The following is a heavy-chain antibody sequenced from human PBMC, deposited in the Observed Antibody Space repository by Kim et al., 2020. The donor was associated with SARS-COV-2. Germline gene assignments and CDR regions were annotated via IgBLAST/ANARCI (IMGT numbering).Heavy chain of an antibody. J-gene: IGHJ5*02. CDR2: IRGKANTYAT. CDR3: TRLVVVTSKWFDP. Sequence: GGSLRLSCAASGFTFSGSAMHWVRQASGKGLEWVGRIRGKANTYATTYAASVEGRFTISRDDSKNTAYLQMNSLKTEDTAVYYCTRLVVVTSKWFDPWGQGALVTVSS. D-gene: IGHD2-21*02. V-gene: IGHV3-73*01. CDR1: GFTFSGSA.